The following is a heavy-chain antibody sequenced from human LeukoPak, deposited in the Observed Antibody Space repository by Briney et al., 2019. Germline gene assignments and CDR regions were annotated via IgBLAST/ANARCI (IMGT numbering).Heavy chain of an antibody. Sequence: SETLSLTCAVYGGSFSGYYWSWIRQPPGKGLEWIGEINHSGSTNYNPSLKSRATISVDTSKNQFSLKLSSVTAADTAVYYCARGRIVVVVAAPSAWYFDLWGRGTLVTVSS. J-gene: IGHJ2*01. CDR3: ARGRIVVVVAAPSAWYFDL. CDR2: INHSGST. CDR1: GGSFSGYY. V-gene: IGHV4-34*01. D-gene: IGHD2-15*01.